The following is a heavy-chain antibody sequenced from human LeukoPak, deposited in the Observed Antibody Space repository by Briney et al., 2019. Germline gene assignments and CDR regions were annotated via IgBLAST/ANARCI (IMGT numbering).Heavy chain of an antibody. CDR1: GFTFSSYW. CDR2: ISSSSSTI. CDR3: AREVGSGSYLRFDA. D-gene: IGHD3-10*01. Sequence: GGSLRLSCAASGFTFSSYWMSWVRQAPGKGLEWVSYISSSSSTIYYADSVKGRFTISRDNAKNSLYLQVNSLRAEDTAVYYCAREVGSGSYLRFDAWGQGTLVTVSS. V-gene: IGHV3-48*04. J-gene: IGHJ5*02.